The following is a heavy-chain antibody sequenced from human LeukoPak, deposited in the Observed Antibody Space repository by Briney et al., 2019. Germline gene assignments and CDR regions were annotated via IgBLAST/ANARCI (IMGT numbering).Heavy chain of an antibody. D-gene: IGHD2-21*01. CDR1: GYTFTGYY. CDR2: INPNSGGT. Sequence: GASVKVSCKASGYTFTGYYMHWVRQAPGQGLEWMGWINPNSGGTNYAQKFQGRVTMTRDTSISTAYMELSRLRSDDTAVYYCARAQSCGGDCYLPYYYYYYMDVWGKGTTVTVSS. CDR3: ARAQSCGGDCYLPYYYYYYMDV. V-gene: IGHV1-2*02. J-gene: IGHJ6*03.